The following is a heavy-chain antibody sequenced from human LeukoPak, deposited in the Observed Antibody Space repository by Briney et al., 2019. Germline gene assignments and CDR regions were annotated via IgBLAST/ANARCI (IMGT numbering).Heavy chain of an antibody. CDR3: ASGYCSTTSCYVNPYFDY. V-gene: IGHV1-69*13. D-gene: IGHD2-2*03. Sequence: ASVTVSCKASGGTFSSYAIHWVRQAPGQGLEWMGGIIRIFSTTNYAQKFQGRVTISADESTSTAYMELSSLRSEDTAVYYCASGYCSTTSCYVNPYFDYWGQGTLVTVSS. CDR2: IIRIFSTT. CDR1: GGTFSSYA. J-gene: IGHJ4*02.